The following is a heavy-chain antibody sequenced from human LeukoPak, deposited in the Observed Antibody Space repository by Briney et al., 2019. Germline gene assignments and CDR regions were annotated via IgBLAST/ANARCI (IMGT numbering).Heavy chain of an antibody. CDR3: ARDTYDSSGYLNWFDP. J-gene: IGHJ5*02. CDR1: GFTVSSNY. Sequence: GGSLRLSCAASGFTVSSNYMSWVRQAPGKGLEWVSVIYSGGSTYYADSVKGRFAISRDNSKNTLYLQMNSLRAEDTAVYYCARDTYDSSGYLNWFDPWGQGTLVTVSS. V-gene: IGHV3-53*01. CDR2: IYSGGST. D-gene: IGHD3-22*01.